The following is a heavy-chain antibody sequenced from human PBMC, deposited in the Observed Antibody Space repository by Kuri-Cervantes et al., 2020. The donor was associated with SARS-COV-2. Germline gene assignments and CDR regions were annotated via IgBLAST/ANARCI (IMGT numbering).Heavy chain of an antibody. D-gene: IGHD4-11*01. CDR2: ISYDGSNK. Sequence: GESLKISCAASGFTFDSYAMSWVRQAPGKGLEWVAVISYDGSNKYYADSVKGRFTISRDNSKNTLYLQMNSLRAEDTAVYYCAKGGSWDYSNYEIYYYGMDVWGQGTTVTVSS. V-gene: IGHV3-30*18. CDR3: AKGGSWDYSNYEIYYYGMDV. CDR1: GFTFDSYA. J-gene: IGHJ6*02.